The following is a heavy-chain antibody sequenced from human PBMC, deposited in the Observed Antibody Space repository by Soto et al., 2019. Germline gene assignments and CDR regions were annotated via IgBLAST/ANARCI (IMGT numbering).Heavy chain of an antibody. J-gene: IGHJ6*02. D-gene: IGHD2-2*01. CDR1: GFTFSNAW. Sequence: PGGSLRLSCAASGFTFSNAWMSWVRQAPGKGLEWVGRIKSKTDGGTTDYAAPVKGRFTISRDDSKNTLYLQMNSLKTEDTAVYYCTTPVVVVPAAMRLRFYYYGMDVWGQGTTVTVSS. CDR2: IKSKTDGGTT. V-gene: IGHV3-15*01. CDR3: TTPVVVVPAAMRLRFYYYGMDV.